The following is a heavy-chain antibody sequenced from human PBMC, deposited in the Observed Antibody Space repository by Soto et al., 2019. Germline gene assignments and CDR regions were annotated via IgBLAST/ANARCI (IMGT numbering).Heavy chain of an antibody. D-gene: IGHD3-10*01. CDR2: ISASGST. Sequence: VQLQESGPGLVEPSQTLSLICSVSGAAITSGVFHWNSVRQRPGKGLEWIVYISASGSTYSKPSLESRVSFSFHTSKKHVCLRLISVTAADTAGYYCARDGGNYYYFDMDVWGQGTTVIVSS. J-gene: IGHJ6*02. CDR1: GAAITSGVFH. CDR3: ARDGGNYYYFDMDV. V-gene: IGHV4-31*03.